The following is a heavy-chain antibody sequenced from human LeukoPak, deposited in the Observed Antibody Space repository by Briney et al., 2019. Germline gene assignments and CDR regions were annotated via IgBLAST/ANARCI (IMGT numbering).Heavy chain of an antibody. Sequence: SETLSLTCTVSGYSISSGYYWGWIRQPPGKGLEWIGSIYYSGSTYYNPSLKSRVTISVDTSKNQFSLKLSSVTAADTAVYYCARYYYDSSGYAIYYYYMDVWGKGTTVTISS. CDR3: ARYYYDSSGYAIYYYYMDV. D-gene: IGHD3-22*01. CDR1: GYSISSGYY. CDR2: IYYSGST. V-gene: IGHV4-38-2*02. J-gene: IGHJ6*03.